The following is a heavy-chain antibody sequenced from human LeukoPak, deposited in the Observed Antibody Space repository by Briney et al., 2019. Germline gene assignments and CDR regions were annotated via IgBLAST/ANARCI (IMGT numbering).Heavy chain of an antibody. V-gene: IGHV3-33*01. Sequence: PGKSQRLSCVASGFTFSRFNMHWVRQAPGKGLEWVALIWYDGTDTYYADSVMGRFTISRDDSKNTVYLQMNSLRAEDTAFYFCARGFLDFDFRGHGTLVTVSS. J-gene: IGHJ4*01. CDR1: GFTFSRFN. D-gene: IGHD3-3*01. CDR2: IWYDGTDT. CDR3: ARGFLDFDF.